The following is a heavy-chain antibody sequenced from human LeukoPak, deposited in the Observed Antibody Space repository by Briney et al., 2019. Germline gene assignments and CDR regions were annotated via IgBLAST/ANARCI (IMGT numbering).Heavy chain of an antibody. D-gene: IGHD3-22*01. CDR1: GGSINGYY. J-gene: IGHJ4*02. V-gene: IGHV4-59*01. Sequence: SETLSLTCTVSGGSINGYYWSWIRQPPEKGLEWIGYIYYRGSTNHNPSLKSRVTISVGTSKNQFSLKLSSVTAAATAVYYCARADYATSAYYYAFDYWGQGTLVTVSS. CDR3: ARADYATSAYYYAFDY. CDR2: IYYRGST.